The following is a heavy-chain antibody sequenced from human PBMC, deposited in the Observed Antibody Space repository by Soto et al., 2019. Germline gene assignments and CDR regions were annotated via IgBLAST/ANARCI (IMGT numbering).Heavy chain of an antibody. CDR3: LVTTSAFDI. Sequence: EVQLVESGGDLAQPGGSLRLSCAASGFTLSNFWVNWVRQAPGKGLEWVANIKQGGIEKNYVDSVKGRFTSSRDDTKSSLFLQMSNLRAEDTAVYYCLVTTSAFDIWGRGTTVTVSS. CDR1: GFTLSNFW. D-gene: IGHD4-17*01. CDR2: IKQGGIEK. V-gene: IGHV3-7*01. J-gene: IGHJ3*02.